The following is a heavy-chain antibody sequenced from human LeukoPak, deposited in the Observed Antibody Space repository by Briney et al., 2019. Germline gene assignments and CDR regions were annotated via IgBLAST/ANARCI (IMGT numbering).Heavy chain of an antibody. D-gene: IGHD4-11*01. CDR3: AREGDYKVGHYYYRLDV. V-gene: IGHV6-1*01. CDR1: GDSVSSNSAA. Sequence: SQTLSLTCAISGDSVSSNSAAWNWIRQSPSRGLEWLGRTYYRSKWYNDYAVSAKSRITINPDTSKNQFSLHLSSVTPEDTAVYYCAREGDYKVGHYYYRLDVWGQGTTVTDSS. CDR2: TYYRSKWYN. J-gene: IGHJ6*02.